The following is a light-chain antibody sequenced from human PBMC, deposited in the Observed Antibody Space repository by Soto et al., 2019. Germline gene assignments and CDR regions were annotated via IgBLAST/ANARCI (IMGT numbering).Light chain of an antibody. CDR2: NVN. J-gene: IGLJ2*01. V-gene: IGLV2-14*03. CDR3: SSYTSSSSVV. Sequence: QSALTQPASVSGSPGQLIIISCTGTSSDVGGYDYVSWYQQHPGTAPKLLIRNVNTRPSGVYDRFSGSKSGSTASLIISGLQAEDEADYYCSSYTSSSSVVFGGGTQLTVL. CDR1: SSDVGGYDY.